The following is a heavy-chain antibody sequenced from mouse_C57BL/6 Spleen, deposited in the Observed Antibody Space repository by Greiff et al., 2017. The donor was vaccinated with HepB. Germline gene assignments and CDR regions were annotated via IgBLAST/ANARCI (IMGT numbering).Heavy chain of an antibody. CDR1: GYTFTSYW. D-gene: IGHD1-1*01. Sequence: QVQLQQSGAELVRPGSSVKLSCKASGYTFTSYWMHWVKQRPIQGLEWIGNIDPSDSETHYNQKFKDKATLTVDKSSSTAYMQLSSLTSEDSAVYYCARGGAYYGSSYYFDYWGQGTTLTVSS. CDR2: IDPSDSET. V-gene: IGHV1-52*01. J-gene: IGHJ2*01. CDR3: ARGGAYYGSSYYFDY.